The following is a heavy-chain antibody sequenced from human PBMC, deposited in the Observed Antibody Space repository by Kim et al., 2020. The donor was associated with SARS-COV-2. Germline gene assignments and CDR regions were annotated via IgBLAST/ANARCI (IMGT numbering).Heavy chain of an antibody. D-gene: IGHD6-19*01. CDR1: GGSISSSSYY. V-gene: IGHV4-39*01. J-gene: IGHJ4*02. Sequence: SETLSLTCTVSGGSISSSSYYWGWIRQPPGKGLEWIGSIYYSGSTYYNPSLKSRVTISVDTSKNQFSLKLSSVTAADTAVYYCANVRYSSGWSDYWGQGTLVTVSS. CDR3: ANVRYSSGWSDY. CDR2: IYYSGST.